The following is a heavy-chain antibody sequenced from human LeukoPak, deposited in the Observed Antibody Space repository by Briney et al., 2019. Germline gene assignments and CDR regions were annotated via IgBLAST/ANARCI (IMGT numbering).Heavy chain of an antibody. CDR1: GFTFSSYW. J-gene: IGHJ4*02. D-gene: IGHD1-26*01. Sequence: PGGSLRLSCAASGFTFSSYWMSWVRQAPGKGLEWVANIKQDGSEKYYVDSVKGRFTISRDNAKNSVELQMNILRAEDTSVEYGARERGKWDQPDYGGQGTLVTVSS. CDR3: ARERGKWDQPDY. CDR2: IKQDGSEK. V-gene: IGHV3-7*01.